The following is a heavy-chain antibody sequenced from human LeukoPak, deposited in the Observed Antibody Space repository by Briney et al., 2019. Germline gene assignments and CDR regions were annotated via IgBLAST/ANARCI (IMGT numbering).Heavy chain of an antibody. V-gene: IGHV4-59*08. D-gene: IGHD3-3*01. Sequence: SETLSLTCTVSGGSISTYYWSWIRQPPGKGLEWIGYIYYTGSTNYNPSLKSRVTISVDTSKNQFSLKLRSVTAADTAVYYCAGAGVGWGDDAFDIWGQGTMVTVSS. CDR1: GGSISTYY. CDR3: AGAGVGWGDDAFDI. J-gene: IGHJ3*02. CDR2: IYYTGST.